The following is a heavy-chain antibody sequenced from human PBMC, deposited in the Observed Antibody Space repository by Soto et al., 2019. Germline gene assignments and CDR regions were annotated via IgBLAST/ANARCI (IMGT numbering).Heavy chain of an antibody. Sequence: SLRLSCAVSVFTFGNYWMHWVRQAPGKGLVWVSRVSPDGRTATYADSVKGRFTISRDNAKSTLYLQMNSLRAEDTAVYYCADSWLTTSYWGRGTPVTVSS. V-gene: IGHV3-74*01. J-gene: IGHJ4*02. D-gene: IGHD3-10*01. CDR3: ADSWLTTSY. CDR2: VSPDGRTA. CDR1: VFTFGNYW.